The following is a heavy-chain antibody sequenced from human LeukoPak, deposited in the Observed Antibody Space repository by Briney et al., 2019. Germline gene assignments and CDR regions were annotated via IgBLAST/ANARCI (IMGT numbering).Heavy chain of an antibody. Sequence: SETLSLTCNVSGGPISSYYWTWIRQPPGKGLEWIGYVYYSGITNYNPSLKSRVTVSVDTSTTPFSLKLSSVTAADTAVYYCARATYDSSGYYLIFDYWGQGTLVTVSS. CDR2: VYYSGIT. CDR3: ARATYDSSGYYLIFDY. D-gene: IGHD3-22*01. V-gene: IGHV4-59*01. J-gene: IGHJ4*02. CDR1: GGPISSYY.